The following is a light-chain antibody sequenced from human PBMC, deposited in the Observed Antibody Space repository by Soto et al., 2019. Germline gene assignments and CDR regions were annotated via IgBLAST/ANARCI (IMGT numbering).Light chain of an antibody. CDR3: AAWDDSLNGL. CDR2: GNN. J-gene: IGLJ2*01. V-gene: IGLV1-44*01. CDR1: SSNIGNNA. Sequence: QSVLIQPPSASGTPGQRVTISCSGSSSNIGNNAVLWYQQLPGTAPKLLIYGNNQRPSGVPDRFSGPKSGTSASLAISGLQSEDEADYYCAAWDDSLNGLFGGGTKLTVL.